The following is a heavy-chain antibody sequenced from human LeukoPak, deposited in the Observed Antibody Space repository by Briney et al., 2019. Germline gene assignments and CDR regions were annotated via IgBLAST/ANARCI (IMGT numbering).Heavy chain of an antibody. CDR3: ARGAATAGTYFDY. CDR1: GFTFSSYA. D-gene: IGHD6-13*01. Sequence: GGSLRLSCAASGFTFSSYAMHWVRKAPGKGLEWVAVISYDGSNKYYADSVKGRFTISRDNSKNTLYLQMNSLRAEDTAVYYCARGAATAGTYFDYWGQGTLVTVSS. CDR2: ISYDGSNK. V-gene: IGHV3-30*01. J-gene: IGHJ4*02.